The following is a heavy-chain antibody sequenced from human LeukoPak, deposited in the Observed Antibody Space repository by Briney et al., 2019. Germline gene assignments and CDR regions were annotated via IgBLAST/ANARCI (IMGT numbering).Heavy chain of an antibody. Sequence: GRSLRLSCAASGFIFSNYAIHWVRQAPGKGLEWVAVISHDGSNKNYANSVKGRFTISRDNSKNTLYLQMNSLRGEDTAVYYCARGNYYDSSVGYWGQGTLVTVSS. CDR3: ARGNYYDSSVGY. CDR1: GFIFSNYA. J-gene: IGHJ4*02. V-gene: IGHV3-30*04. D-gene: IGHD3-22*01. CDR2: ISHDGSNK.